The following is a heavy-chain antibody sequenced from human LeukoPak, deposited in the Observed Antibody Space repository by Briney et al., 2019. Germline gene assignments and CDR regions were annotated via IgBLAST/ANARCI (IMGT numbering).Heavy chain of an antibody. V-gene: IGHV1-2*02. CDR1: GYTFTGYY. Sequence: ASVKVSCKASGYTFTGYYMHWVRQAPGQGLEWMGWIDPNSGGTNYAQKFQGRITMTRDTSISTAYMELSSLRSGDTAVYYCTVRERDYWGQGTLVTVSS. CDR3: TVRERDY. D-gene: IGHD3-10*01. J-gene: IGHJ4*02. CDR2: IDPNSGGT.